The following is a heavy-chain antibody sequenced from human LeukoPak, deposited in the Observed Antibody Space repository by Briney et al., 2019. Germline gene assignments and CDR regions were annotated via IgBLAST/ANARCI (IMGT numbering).Heavy chain of an antibody. CDR2: LYHSGIT. D-gene: IGHD4-11*01. J-gene: IGHJ4*02. Sequence: SETLSLTCTVSGDSIRNFYWSWIRQSPGKGLEWIGCLYHSGITKYNPSLKSRVSISMDTSKNQFSLKMHSVTSADTAIYYCARDRGDYNFDYWGQGTLVTVSS. CDR3: ARDRGDYNFDY. CDR1: GDSIRNFY. V-gene: IGHV4-59*01.